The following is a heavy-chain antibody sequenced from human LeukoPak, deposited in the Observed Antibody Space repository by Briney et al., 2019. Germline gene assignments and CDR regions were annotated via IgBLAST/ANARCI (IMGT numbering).Heavy chain of an antibody. D-gene: IGHD3-22*01. Sequence: ASVKVFCKASGYTFTSYDINWVRQATGQGLGWMGWMNPNSGNTGYAQKFQGRVTMTRNTSISTAYMELSSLRSEDTAVYYCARGRGTSGYYPTFFNYWGQGTLVTVSS. CDR2: MNPNSGNT. J-gene: IGHJ4*02. V-gene: IGHV1-8*01. CDR3: ARGRGTSGYYPTFFNY. CDR1: GYTFTSYD.